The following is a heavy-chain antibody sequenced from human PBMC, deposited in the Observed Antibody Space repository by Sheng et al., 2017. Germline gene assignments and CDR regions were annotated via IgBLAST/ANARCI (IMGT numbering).Heavy chain of an antibody. CDR2: IRYDGSNK. CDR1: GFTFSSYG. V-gene: IGHV3-30*02. CDR3: AIHNSYGDYVWFDP. Sequence: QVQLVESGGGVVQPGGSLRLSCAASGFTFSSYGMHWVRQAPGKGLEWVAFIRYDGSNKYYADSVKGRFTISRDNSKNTLYLQMNSLRAEDTAVYYCAIHNSYGDYVWFDPWGQGTLVTVSS. J-gene: IGHJ5*02. D-gene: IGHD4-17*01.